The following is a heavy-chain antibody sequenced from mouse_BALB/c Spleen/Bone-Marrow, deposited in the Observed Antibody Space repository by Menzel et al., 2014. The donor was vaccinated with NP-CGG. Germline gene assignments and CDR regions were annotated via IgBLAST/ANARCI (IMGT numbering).Heavy chain of an antibody. CDR2: INPGSNTI. CDR3: ARLGYYGWFAY. Sequence: EVKLVESGGGLVQPGGSLKLSCAASGFDFRRYWMSWVRQAPGKGLEWIGEINPGSNTINYTPSLKYKFIISRDNAKNTLYLQMSKVKSEDTALYYCARLGYYGWFAYWGQGTLVTVSA. CDR1: GFDFRRYW. V-gene: IGHV4-1*02. J-gene: IGHJ3*01. D-gene: IGHD2-3*01.